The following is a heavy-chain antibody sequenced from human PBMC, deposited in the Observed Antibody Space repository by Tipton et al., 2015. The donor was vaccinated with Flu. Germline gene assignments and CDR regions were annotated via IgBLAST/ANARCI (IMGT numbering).Heavy chain of an antibody. CDR1: GGSISRSHYS. J-gene: IGHJ4*02. V-gene: IGHV4-39*07. D-gene: IGHD5-24*01. CDR3: AREVPGDGYIPY. CDR2: IYYSGTT. Sequence: TLSLTCTVSGGSISRSHYSWGWIRQPPGKGLEWIGNIYYSGTTYYNPSLKSRVTISVDTSKNQFSLRLTSVTAADTAVYFCAREVPGDGYIPYWGQGTLVTVSS.